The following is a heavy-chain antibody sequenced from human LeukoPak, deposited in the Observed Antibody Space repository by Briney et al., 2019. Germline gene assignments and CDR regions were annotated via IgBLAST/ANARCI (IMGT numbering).Heavy chain of an antibody. Sequence: SGGSLRLSCAASGFTFSSYSMNWVRQAPGKGLEWVSSISSSSSYIYYADSVKGRFTISRDNSKNTLYLQMNSLRAEDTAVYYCAKDPATYYYDSSGYSDWGQGTLVTVSS. CDR3: AKDPATYYYDSSGYSD. CDR1: GFTFSSYS. CDR2: ISSSSSYI. V-gene: IGHV3-21*04. J-gene: IGHJ4*02. D-gene: IGHD3-22*01.